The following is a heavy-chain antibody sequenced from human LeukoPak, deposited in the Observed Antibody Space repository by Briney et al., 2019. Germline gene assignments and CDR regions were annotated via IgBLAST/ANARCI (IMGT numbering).Heavy chain of an antibody. J-gene: IGHJ4*02. Sequence: PGGSLRLSCAASGFTFSNYAMSWVRQAPGKGLEWVSAISDSGGSTYYTDSVKGRFTISKDNSKNTLYLQMNNLRAEDTALYYCAKERIQLWPTYFDYWGQGTLVTVSS. V-gene: IGHV3-23*01. CDR1: GFTFSNYA. D-gene: IGHD1-1*01. CDR2: ISDSGGST. CDR3: AKERIQLWPTYFDY.